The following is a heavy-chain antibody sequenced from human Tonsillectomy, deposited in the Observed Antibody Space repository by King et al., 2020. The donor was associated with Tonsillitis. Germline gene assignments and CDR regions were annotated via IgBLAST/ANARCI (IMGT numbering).Heavy chain of an antibody. V-gene: IGHV3-23*04. D-gene: IGHD5-12*01. CDR3: AKSRVATMAYAAFDI. Sequence: VQLVEAGGGLVQPGGYLRLYCAASGFTFSSYAMSWVRQAPGKGLEWVSAISGSGGSTYYADSVKGRFTISRDNSKNTRYLQMNSLRAEDTAVYYCAKSRVATMAYAAFDIWGQGTMVTASS. J-gene: IGHJ3*02. CDR1: GFTFSSYA. CDR2: ISGSGGST.